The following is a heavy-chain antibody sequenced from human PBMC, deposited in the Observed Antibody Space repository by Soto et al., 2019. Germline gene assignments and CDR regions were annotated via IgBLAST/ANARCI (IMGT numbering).Heavy chain of an antibody. J-gene: IGHJ6*02. CDR1: GYTFTSYY. D-gene: IGHD4-17*01. V-gene: IGHV1-46*03. CDR3: ARDTALDGMDV. Sequence: QVQLVQSGAEVKKPGASVKVSCKASGYTFTSYYMHWVRQAPGQGLEWMGIINPSGGSTSYAQKFQGRVTMTRDTSTSTVYMELSSLRSEDTAVYYGARDTALDGMDVWGQGTTVTVSS. CDR2: INPSGGST.